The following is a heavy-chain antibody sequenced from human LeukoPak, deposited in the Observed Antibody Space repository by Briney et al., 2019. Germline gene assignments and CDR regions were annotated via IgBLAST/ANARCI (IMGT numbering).Heavy chain of an antibody. V-gene: IGHV1-69*05. Sequence: ASVKVSRKASGGTFSSYAISWVRQAPGQGLEWMGGIIPIFGTANYAQKFQGRVTITTDESTSTAYMELSRLRSDDTAVYYCARDSSGYRAPWERITYNWFDPWGQGTLVTVSS. CDR3: ARDSSGYRAPWERITYNWFDP. CDR1: GGTFSSYA. J-gene: IGHJ5*02. D-gene: IGHD3-22*01. CDR2: IIPIFGTA.